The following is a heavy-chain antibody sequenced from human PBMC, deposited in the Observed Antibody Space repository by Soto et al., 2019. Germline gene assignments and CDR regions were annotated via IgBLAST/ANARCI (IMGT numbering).Heavy chain of an antibody. D-gene: IGHD3-9*01. J-gene: IGHJ4*02. CDR3: AQKGPEDWPLDY. Sequence: QITLKESGPTLVRPTQTLTLTCAFSGFSLSTSGVGVGWIRQPPGKALEWLAVIYWDNSKHYSPSLRSRLTITKDHSKNQVVLTMTNMAPMDTGTYYCAQKGPEDWPLDYWGQGTLVTVSS. CDR1: GFSLSTSGVG. V-gene: IGHV2-5*02. CDR2: IYWDNSK.